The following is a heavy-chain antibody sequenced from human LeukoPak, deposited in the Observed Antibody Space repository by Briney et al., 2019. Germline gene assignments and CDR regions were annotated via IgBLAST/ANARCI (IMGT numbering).Heavy chain of an antibody. Sequence: GESLKISCKGSGYIFTSYWIGWVRQMPGKGLEWMGIIYPGDSDTRYSPSFQGQVTISADKSISTAYLQWSSLKASDTAMYYCARAAYCSSTSCYPYAFDIWGQGTMVTVSS. D-gene: IGHD2-2*01. CDR2: IYPGDSDT. CDR3: ARAAYCSSTSCYPYAFDI. J-gene: IGHJ3*02. CDR1: GYIFTSYW. V-gene: IGHV5-51*01.